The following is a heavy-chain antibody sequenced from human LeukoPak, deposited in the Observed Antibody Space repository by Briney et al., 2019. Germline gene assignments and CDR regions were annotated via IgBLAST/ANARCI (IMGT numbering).Heavy chain of an antibody. CDR2: IGGSDSGT. Sequence: GGSLRLSCVASGFTFSSYAMTWVRQAPGKGLEWVSSIGGSDSGTYYEDSVKGRFTISRDNSKNTLYLQMNSLRAEDTAVYYCAKVSIWGQGTMVTVSS. CDR1: GFTFSSYA. V-gene: IGHV3-23*01. CDR3: AKVSI. J-gene: IGHJ3*02.